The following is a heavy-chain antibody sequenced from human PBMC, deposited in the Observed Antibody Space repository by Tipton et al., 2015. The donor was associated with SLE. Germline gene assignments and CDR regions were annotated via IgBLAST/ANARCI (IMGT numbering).Heavy chain of an antibody. Sequence: TLSLTCTVSGGSISSGGYYWTWIRQLPGKGLEWIGYIYYSGNTYYNPSLKSRVTISVDTSKNQFSLNLRSVTAADTAVYYCARGGTGDGRNPFDPWGQGTLVTVSS. D-gene: IGHD4-23*01. CDR3: ARGGTGDGRNPFDP. V-gene: IGHV4-31*03. CDR1: GGSISSGGYY. CDR2: IYYSGNT. J-gene: IGHJ5*02.